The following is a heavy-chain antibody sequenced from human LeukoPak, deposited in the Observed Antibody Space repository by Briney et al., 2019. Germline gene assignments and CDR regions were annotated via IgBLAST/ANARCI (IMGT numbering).Heavy chain of an antibody. CDR2: IYYTGST. V-gene: IGHV4-39*01. D-gene: IGHD5-12*01. CDR3: ARRGVVATPDVNF. CDR1: GGSISSNRYY. Sequence: SETLSLTCTVSGGSISSNRYYWGWTRRPPGKGLEWIGSIYYTGSTYHNPSLRSRVSISVDTSKNQFTLKLSSVTAADTAVYYCARRGVVATPDVNFWGQGTLVTVSS. J-gene: IGHJ4*02.